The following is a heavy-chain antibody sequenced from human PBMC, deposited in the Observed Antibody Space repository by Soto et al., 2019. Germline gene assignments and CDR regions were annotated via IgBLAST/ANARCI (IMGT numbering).Heavy chain of an antibody. CDR2: ISGSGGST. D-gene: IGHD2-21*02. CDR1: GFTFSSYA. CDR3: APHPGMRIMVVATATFYFAS. Sequence: GGSLRLSCAASGFTFSSYAMSWVRQAPGKGLEWVSAISGSGGSTYYADSVKGRFTISRDNSKNPLYLQMSSLRAEDTAVYYYAPHPGMRIMVVATATFYFASWGRGSVVPVS. J-gene: IGHJ5*01. V-gene: IGHV3-23*01.